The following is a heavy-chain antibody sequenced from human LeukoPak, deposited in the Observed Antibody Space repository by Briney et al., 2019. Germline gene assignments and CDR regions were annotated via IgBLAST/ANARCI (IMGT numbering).Heavy chain of an antibody. CDR2: ITGSSSTI. D-gene: IGHD3-10*01. CDR1: GFTFNIFS. V-gene: IGHV3-48*01. Sequence: GGSLRLSCAASGFTFNIFSMNWARQAPGKGLEWVSYITGSSSTIYYADSVKGRFTISRDNGKNSVSLQMNSLRAEDTAVYYCARALWFGETFPAYWGQGTLVTVSS. CDR3: ARALWFGETFPAY. J-gene: IGHJ4*02.